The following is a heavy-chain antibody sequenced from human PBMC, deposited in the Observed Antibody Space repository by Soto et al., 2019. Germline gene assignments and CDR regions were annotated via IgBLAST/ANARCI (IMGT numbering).Heavy chain of an antibody. Sequence: GGSLRLSCXASGFTFRIYAMSLVHQAQGKGLEWVSAISGSGGSTYYADSVKGRFTISRDNSKNTLYLQMNSLRAEDTAVYYCAKTIVVVPAATTVTYYFDYWGQGTLVTVSS. J-gene: IGHJ4*02. CDR1: GFTFRIYA. CDR2: ISGSGGST. CDR3: AKTIVVVPAATTVTYYFDY. V-gene: IGHV3-23*01. D-gene: IGHD2-2*01.